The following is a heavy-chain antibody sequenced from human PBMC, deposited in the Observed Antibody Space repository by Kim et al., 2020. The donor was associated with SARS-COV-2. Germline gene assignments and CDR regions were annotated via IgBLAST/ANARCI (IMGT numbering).Heavy chain of an antibody. J-gene: IGHJ4*02. D-gene: IGHD3-10*01. V-gene: IGHV3-23*01. CDR3: AKNYYGSGSSYY. Sequence: GGSLRLSCAASGFAFSSFALSWVRQAPGKGLEWVSAIGGSAGSTSYADSVKGRFTISRDNSKNTLYLQMNSLRADDTAVYYCAKNYYGSGSSYYWGQGTLFTVSS. CDR1: GFAFSSFA. CDR2: IGGSAGST.